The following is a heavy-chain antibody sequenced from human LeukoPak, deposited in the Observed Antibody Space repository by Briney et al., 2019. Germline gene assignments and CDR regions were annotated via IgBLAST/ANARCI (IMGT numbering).Heavy chain of an antibody. CDR1: GFTFSRYG. CDR3: ARDSSVVVPAAIRY. Sequence: PGGSLRLSCAASGFTFSRYGMHWVRQAPGKGLEWVAVIWYDGSNKYYADSVKGRFTISRDNSKNTLCLQMNSLRAEDTAVYYCARDSSVVVPAAIRYWGQGTLVTVSS. J-gene: IGHJ4*02. V-gene: IGHV3-33*01. CDR2: IWYDGSNK. D-gene: IGHD2-2*02.